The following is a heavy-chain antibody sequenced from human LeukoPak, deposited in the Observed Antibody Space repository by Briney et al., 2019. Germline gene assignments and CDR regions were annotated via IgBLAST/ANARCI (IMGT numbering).Heavy chain of an antibody. Sequence: SETLSLTCTVSGGSITSSNYYWGWIRQPPGKGLEWIGSFYYSGSTNYNPSLKSRVTISVDTSKNQFSLKLSSVTAADTTVYYCVYYYGSGSVEYWGQGTLVTVSS. CDR2: FYYSGST. D-gene: IGHD3-10*01. CDR3: VYYYGSGSVEY. CDR1: GGSITSSNYY. V-gene: IGHV4-39*01. J-gene: IGHJ4*02.